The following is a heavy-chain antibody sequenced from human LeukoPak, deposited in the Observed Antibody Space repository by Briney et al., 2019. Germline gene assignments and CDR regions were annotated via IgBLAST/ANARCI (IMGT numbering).Heavy chain of an antibody. CDR2: IYYSGST. CDR1: GVSISSYY. V-gene: IGHV4-59*08. Sequence: PSETLSLTCTVSGVSISSYYWSWIRQPPGKGLEWVGYIYYSGSTNYNPSLKSRVTISVDTSKNQFSLKLSSVTAADTAVYYCARYLLHSSGWYVSYYFDYWGQGTLVTVSS. D-gene: IGHD6-19*01. J-gene: IGHJ4*02. CDR3: ARYLLHSSGWYVSYYFDY.